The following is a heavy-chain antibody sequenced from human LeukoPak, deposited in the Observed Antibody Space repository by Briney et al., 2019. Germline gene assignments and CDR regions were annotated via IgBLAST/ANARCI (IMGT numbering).Heavy chain of an antibody. D-gene: IGHD3-22*01. CDR3: ARLGRAGLSNGYYYYFDY. J-gene: IGHJ4*02. V-gene: IGHV4-59*01. CDR1: GGSINGYF. CDR2: VSYSGTS. Sequence: SETLSLTCTVSGGSINGYFWSWIRQPPGKGLEWIPYVSYSGTSNYNPSLKSRVTISVDTSKNQFSLKLSSVTAADTAVYYCARLGRAGLSNGYYYYFDYWGQGTLVTVSS.